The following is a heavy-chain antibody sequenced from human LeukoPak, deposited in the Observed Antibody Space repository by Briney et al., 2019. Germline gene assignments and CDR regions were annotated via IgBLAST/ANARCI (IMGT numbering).Heavy chain of an antibody. Sequence: SVKVSCKASGGTFSSYAISWVRQAPGQGVEWMGRIIPIFGTANYAQKFQGRVTITTDESTSTAYMELSRLRSEDTAVYYCARADKGYCSGGSCSTHLNYWGQGTLVTVSS. CDR1: GGTFSSYA. J-gene: IGHJ4*02. D-gene: IGHD2-15*01. CDR3: ARADKGYCSGGSCSTHLNY. CDR2: IIPIFGTA. V-gene: IGHV1-69*05.